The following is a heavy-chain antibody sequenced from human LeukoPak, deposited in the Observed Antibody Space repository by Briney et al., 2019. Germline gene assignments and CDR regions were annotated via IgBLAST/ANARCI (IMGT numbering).Heavy chain of an antibody. CDR2: IYYSGST. CDR1: GGSISSGDYY. Sequence: SETLSLTCTVSGGSISSGDYYWSWIRQPPGKGLEWIGYIYYSGSTNSNPSLGSRVTISVDTSKNQFSLKLSSVTAADTAVYFCARDGYYGSGNHTAYFDYWGQGTLVTVSS. D-gene: IGHD3-10*01. J-gene: IGHJ4*02. CDR3: ARDGYYGSGNHTAYFDY. V-gene: IGHV4-61*08.